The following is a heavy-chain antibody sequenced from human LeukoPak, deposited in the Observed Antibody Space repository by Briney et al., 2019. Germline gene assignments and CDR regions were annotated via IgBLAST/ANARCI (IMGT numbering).Heavy chain of an antibody. CDR3: ARDRIRPGYSSSWVFDY. CDR1: GSTFSSYA. D-gene: IGHD6-13*01. CDR2: ISYDGSNK. V-gene: IGHV3-30-3*01. Sequence: PGGSLRLSCAASGSTFSSYAMHWVRQAPGKGLEWVAVISYDGSNKYYADSVKGRFTISRDNSKNTLYLQMNSLRAEDTAVYYCARDRIRPGYSSSWVFDYWGQGTLVTVSS. J-gene: IGHJ4*02.